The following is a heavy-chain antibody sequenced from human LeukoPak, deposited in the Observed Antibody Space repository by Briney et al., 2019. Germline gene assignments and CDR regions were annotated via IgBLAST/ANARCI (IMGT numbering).Heavy chain of an antibody. CDR1: GFTFDDYG. J-gene: IGHJ6*02. CDR3: AKDQVPDYYGMDV. V-gene: IGHV3-43*02. Sequence: GGSLRLSCAASGFTFDDYGMSWVRQAPGKGLEWVSLISWDGGSTYYADSVKGRFTISRDNSKNSLYLQMNSLRTEDTALYYCAKDQVPDYYGMDVWGQGTTVTVSS. CDR2: ISWDGGST. D-gene: IGHD2-2*01.